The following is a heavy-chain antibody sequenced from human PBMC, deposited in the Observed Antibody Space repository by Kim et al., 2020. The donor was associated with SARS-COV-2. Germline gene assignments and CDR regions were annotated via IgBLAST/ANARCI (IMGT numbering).Heavy chain of an antibody. D-gene: IGHD6-13*01. CDR1: GGSISSGGYY. Sequence: SETLSLTCTVSGGSISSGGYYWSLIRQHPGKGLEWIGYIYYSGSTYYNPSLKSRVTISVDTSKNQFSLKLSSVTAADTAVYYCARGAEISSSWYGGLYYYGMDVWGQGTTVTVSS. CDR2: IYYSGST. V-gene: IGHV4-31*03. CDR3: ARGAEISSSWYGGLYYYGMDV. J-gene: IGHJ6*02.